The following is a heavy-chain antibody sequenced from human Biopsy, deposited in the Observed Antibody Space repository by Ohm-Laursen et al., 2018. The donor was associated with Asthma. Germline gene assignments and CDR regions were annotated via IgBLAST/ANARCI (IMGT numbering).Heavy chain of an antibody. CDR3: GRSYGSSLSYPDAFDI. D-gene: IGHD5-18*01. J-gene: IGHJ3*02. CDR2: IYFSGNT. CDR1: GGSITTFY. Sequence: SVTLSLTCTVSGGSITTFYWCRIRQRPGRGLERIGYIYFSGNTNYNPTLKSRITIAIDTSKNHFSLKLTTVTAADAAAYYCGRSYGSSLSYPDAFDIWGQGTMVTVSS. V-gene: IGHV4-59*13.